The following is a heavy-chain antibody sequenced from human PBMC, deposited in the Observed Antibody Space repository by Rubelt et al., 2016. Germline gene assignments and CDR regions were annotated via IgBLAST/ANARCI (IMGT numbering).Heavy chain of an antibody. J-gene: IGHJ6*02. V-gene: IGHV3-30*19. CDR3: ARLYGGYACYYYGMDV. Sequence: RSYSMNWVRQAPGKGLEWVAVISYDGSNKYYADSVKGRFTISRDNSKNTLYLQMNSLRAEDTAVYYCARLYGGYACYYYGMDVWGQGTTVTVSS. CDR2: ISYDGSNK. CDR1: RSYS. D-gene: IGHD4-17*01.